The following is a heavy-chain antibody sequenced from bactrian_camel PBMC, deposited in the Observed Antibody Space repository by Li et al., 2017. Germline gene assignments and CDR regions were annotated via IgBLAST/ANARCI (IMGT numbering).Heavy chain of an antibody. D-gene: IGHD2*01. CDR1: GGTYSTYRSYC. J-gene: IGHJ4*01. CDR2: IDTRGSVT. V-gene: IGHV3-3*01. Sequence: HVQLVESGGDSVQAGGSLRLSCEASGGTYSTYRSYCMAWFRQPPGKSREGVAAIDTRGSVTIADSVKGRFSISKDNAGSTLYLQMNSLKPEDAGIYYCAADPIGGAWLVRPFSHWGQGTQVTVS. CDR3: AADPIGGAWLVRPFSH.